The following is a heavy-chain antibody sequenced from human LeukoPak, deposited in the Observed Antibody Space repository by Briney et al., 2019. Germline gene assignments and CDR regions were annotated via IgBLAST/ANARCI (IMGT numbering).Heavy chain of an antibody. V-gene: IGHV1-18*01. CDR1: GYTFTSYG. D-gene: IGHD2-2*01. CDR2: ISAYNGNT. CDR3: ARDYYCSSTSCPFIRRYYYGMDV. J-gene: IGHJ6*02. Sequence: GASVKVSCKASGYTFTSYGISWVRQAPGQGLEWMGWISAYNGNTNYAQKPQGRVTMTTDTSTSTAYMELRSLRSDDTAVYYCARDYYCSSTSCPFIRRYYYGMDVWGQGTTVTVSS.